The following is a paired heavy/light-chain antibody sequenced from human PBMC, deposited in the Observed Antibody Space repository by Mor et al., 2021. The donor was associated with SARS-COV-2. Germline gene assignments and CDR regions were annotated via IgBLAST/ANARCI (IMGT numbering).Light chain of an antibody. Sequence: EIVMTQSPATLSVSPGERATLSCRASQSVSSNLAWYQQKPGQAPRLLIYGASTRATGIPARFSGSGSGTEFTLTISSLQSEDFAVYYCQQYNNWPPNTFGQGTKLEIK. CDR3: QQYNNWPPNT. V-gene: IGKV3-15*01. CDR1: QSVSSN. CDR2: GAS. J-gene: IGKJ2*01.
Heavy chain of an antibody. CDR3: AKGSYDSSGLSYFDY. Sequence: EVQLVESGGGLVQPGRSLRLSCAASGFTFDDYAMHWVRQAPGKGLEWVSGISWNSGSIGYADSVKGRFTISRDNAKNSLYLQMNSLRAEDMALYYCAKGSYDSSGLSYFDYWGQGTLVTVSS. J-gene: IGHJ4*02. CDR2: ISWNSGSI. CDR1: GFTFDDYA. D-gene: IGHD3-22*01. V-gene: IGHV3-9*03.